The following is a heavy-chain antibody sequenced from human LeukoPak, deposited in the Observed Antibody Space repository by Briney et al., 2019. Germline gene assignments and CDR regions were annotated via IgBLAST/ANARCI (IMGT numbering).Heavy chain of an antibody. J-gene: IGHJ4*02. CDR3: ARGVWAPFDS. CDR1: GFSRSNYW. D-gene: IGHD7-27*01. Sequence: HPGGSLRRSCAASGFSRSNYWMNWVRQAPGKGLEWVANIKQDGSEKNYVDSVKGRFTISRDNAKNSLILQMNSLRDEDTAVYYCARGVWAPFDSWGQGTLVSVSS. CDR2: IKQDGSEK. V-gene: IGHV3-7*01.